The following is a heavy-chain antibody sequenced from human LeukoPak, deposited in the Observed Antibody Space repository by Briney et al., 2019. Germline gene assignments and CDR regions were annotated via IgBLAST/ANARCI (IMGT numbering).Heavy chain of an antibody. CDR1: GFTFADYA. D-gene: IGHD2-2*02. Sequence: PGGSLRLSCGASGFTFADYAMHWVRQAPGKGLEWVSLINWNGDSSFYADSVKGRFTISRDNSKNSLYLQMNGLRAEDTALYFCTKDAGYCSGANCFTSYFQHWGQGTLVTVSS. V-gene: IGHV3-43D*04. CDR2: INWNGDSS. CDR3: TKDAGYCSGANCFTSYFQH. J-gene: IGHJ1*01.